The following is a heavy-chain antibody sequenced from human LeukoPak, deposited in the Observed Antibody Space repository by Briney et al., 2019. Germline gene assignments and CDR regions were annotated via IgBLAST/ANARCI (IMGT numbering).Heavy chain of an antibody. D-gene: IGHD3-3*01. CDR1: GYTFTGYY. J-gene: IGHJ4*02. Sequence: ASVKVSCKASGYTFTGYYMHWVRQAPGQGLEWMGWINPNSGDTNYAQRLQGRVTMTRDTSISTAYMELTNLSSDDTAVYYCARGITIYGVMIIYFDSWGQGTLVTVSS. CDR3: ARGITIYGVMIIYFDS. CDR2: INPNSGDT. V-gene: IGHV1-2*02.